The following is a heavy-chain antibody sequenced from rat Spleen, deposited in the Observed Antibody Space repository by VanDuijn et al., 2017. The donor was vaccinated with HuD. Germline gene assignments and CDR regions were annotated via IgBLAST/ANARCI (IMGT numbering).Heavy chain of an antibody. CDR2: INTGGGST. CDR3: ATHGTMAARSGYYFDY. J-gene: IGHJ2*01. CDR1: GFTFSNYG. D-gene: IGHD1-2*01. V-gene: IGHV5-27*01. Sequence: EVQLVESGGGLVQPGRSLKLSCAASGFTFSNYGMAWVRQAPKKGLEWVAYINTGGGSTYYRDSVKGRFTISRDNAKSTLDLQMDSLRSEDTATYYCATHGTMAARSGYYFDYWGQGVMVTVSS.